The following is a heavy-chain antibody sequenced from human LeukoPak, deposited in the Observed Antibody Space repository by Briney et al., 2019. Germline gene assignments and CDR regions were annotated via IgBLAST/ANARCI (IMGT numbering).Heavy chain of an antibody. CDR2: SYYSGST. J-gene: IGHJ5*02. Sequence: SETLSLTCTVSGRSISSSSYYWGWIRQPPGKGLEWIGSSYYSGSTYYNPSLKSRVTVSVDTSRNQFSLKLSSVTAADTAMYYCARHTIAAAGTCWFDPWGQGTLVTVSS. V-gene: IGHV4-39*01. CDR1: GRSISSSSYY. CDR3: ARHTIAAAGTCWFDP. D-gene: IGHD6-13*01.